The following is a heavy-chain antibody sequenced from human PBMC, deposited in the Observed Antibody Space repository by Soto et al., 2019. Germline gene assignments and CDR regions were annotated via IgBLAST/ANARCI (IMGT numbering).Heavy chain of an antibody. CDR1: GYSISSSDYY. D-gene: IGHD3-10*01. CDR3: ARGRDYYGSGSYYNQRLTLDY. Sequence: PSETLSLTCSVSGYSISSSDYYWGWIRQPPGKGLEWIGSIDHSGSTHYNPSLKSRVTVSVDTSKNQFSLKLSSVTAADTAVYYCARGRDYYGSGSYYNQRLTLDYWGQGTLVTVSS. V-gene: IGHV4-39*01. CDR2: IDHSGST. J-gene: IGHJ4*02.